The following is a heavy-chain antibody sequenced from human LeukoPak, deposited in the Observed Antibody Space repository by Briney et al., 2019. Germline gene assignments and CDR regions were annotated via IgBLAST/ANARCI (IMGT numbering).Heavy chain of an antibody. Sequence: GGSLRLSCAASGFNFSSYSMNWVLQAPGKGLQWVSGIIGGAGSTYYADSVKGRFTISRDNSKNTLYLQMNSLRAEDTAVYYCAIDPKGSYSDYWGQGTLVTVSS. CDR2: IIGGAGST. CDR3: AIDPKGSYSDY. CDR1: GFNFSSYS. D-gene: IGHD3-10*01. J-gene: IGHJ4*02. V-gene: IGHV3-23*01.